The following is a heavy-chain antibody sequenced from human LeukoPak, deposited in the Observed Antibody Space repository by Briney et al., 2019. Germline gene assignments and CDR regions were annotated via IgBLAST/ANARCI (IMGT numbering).Heavy chain of an antibody. CDR1: GGSISDYY. CDR2: MYYSGAT. D-gene: IGHD2-15*01. CDR3: ARHHRTKYCSGGSCYSGWFDP. V-gene: IGHV4-59*08. J-gene: IGHJ5*02. Sequence: SETLSLTCTVSGGSISDYYWSWIRQPPGKGLEWFGYMYYSGATNYNPSLRSRVTISLDTSKNRVSLKLSSVTAADTAVYSCARHHRTKYCSGGSCYSGWFDPWGQGTLVTVSS.